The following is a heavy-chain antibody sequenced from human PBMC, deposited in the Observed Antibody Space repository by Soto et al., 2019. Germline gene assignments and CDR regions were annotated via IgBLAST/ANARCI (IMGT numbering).Heavy chain of an antibody. CDR1: RGSISSGDYY. CDR3: ARVPGYSSPYYGMDV. CDR2: IYYSGST. J-gene: IGHJ6*02. V-gene: IGHV4-30-4*01. Sequence: QVQLQESGPGLVKPSQTLSLTCTVSRGSISSGDYYWSWIRQPPGKGLEWIGYIYYSGSTYYNPSLKSRVTISVDTSKNQFSLKLSAVTAADTAVYYCARVPGYSSPYYGMDVWGQGTTVTVSS. D-gene: IGHD6-13*01.